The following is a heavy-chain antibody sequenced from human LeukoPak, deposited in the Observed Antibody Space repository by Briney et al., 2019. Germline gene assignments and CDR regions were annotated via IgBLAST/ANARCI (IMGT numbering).Heavy chain of an antibody. D-gene: IGHD2-2*01. CDR3: ARGLCSSTGCYLSWFDP. J-gene: IGHJ5*02. CDR1: VGTFSSDT. V-gene: IGHV1-69*02. CDR2: IIPMLGIT. Sequence: SVKVSCKASVGTFSSDTISWVRQAPGQGLEWMGRIIPMLGITKDAQKVQGRVTITADESTSTDYMELSSLRSEGTAVYYCARGLCSSTGCYLSWFDPWGQGTLVTVSS.